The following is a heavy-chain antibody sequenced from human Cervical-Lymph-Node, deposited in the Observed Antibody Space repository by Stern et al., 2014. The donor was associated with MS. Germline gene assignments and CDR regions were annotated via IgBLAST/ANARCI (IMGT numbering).Heavy chain of an antibody. J-gene: IGHJ4*02. CDR2: ISAYNGNT. Sequence: QMQLVQSGAEVKKPGASVKVSCKASGYTFTSYGISWVRQAPGQGLEWMGWISAYNGNTNYAQKLQGRVTMTTDTSTSTAYMELRSLRSDDTAVYYCARDLNTRITMVRGVIPYFDYWGQGTLVTVSS. CDR3: ARDLNTRITMVRGVIPYFDY. CDR1: GYTFTSYG. V-gene: IGHV1-18*04. D-gene: IGHD3-10*01.